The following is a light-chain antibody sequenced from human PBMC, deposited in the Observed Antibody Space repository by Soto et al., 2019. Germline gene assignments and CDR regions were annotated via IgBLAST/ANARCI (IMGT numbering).Light chain of an antibody. CDR3: QQYNVYSRA. CDR2: KAS. Sequence: DIQMTQSPSTLSASVEDRVTITCRASQSISSWLAWYQQKPGKAPKLLIYKASSLESGVPSRFSGSGSGTEFTLTITSLQPDDFATYYCQQYNVYSRAFGQGTKVDIK. CDR1: QSISSW. J-gene: IGKJ1*01. V-gene: IGKV1-5*03.